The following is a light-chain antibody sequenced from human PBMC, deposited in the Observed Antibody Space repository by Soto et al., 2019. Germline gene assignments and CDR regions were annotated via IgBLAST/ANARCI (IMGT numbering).Light chain of an antibody. Sequence: QSALAQPASVSGSPGQSITISCTGTSGDVGSYNLVSWYQQHPGKAPKLMIYEGSKRPSGVSNRFSGSKSGNTASLTISGLQAEDEADYYCCSYAGSSTYNYVFGSGTKGTVL. CDR1: SGDVGSYNL. V-gene: IGLV2-23*01. CDR3: CSYAGSSTYNYV. J-gene: IGLJ1*01. CDR2: EGS.